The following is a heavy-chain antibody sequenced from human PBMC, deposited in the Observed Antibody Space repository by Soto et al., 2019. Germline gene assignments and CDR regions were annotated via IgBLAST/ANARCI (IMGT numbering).Heavy chain of an antibody. D-gene: IGHD3-3*01. Sequence: EVQLVESGGGLVQPGGSLRLSCAASGFTFDDYAIHWVRQAPGKGLEWVSGISWNGAATGYADSVKGRFTISRDNAKNTRYLQMNSLGSEDTAIYYFANLPLYFSWFDCWRLGTLVTGSS. CDR2: ISWNGAAT. CDR1: GFTFDDYA. V-gene: IGHV3-9*01. J-gene: IGHJ4*02. CDR3: ANLPLYFSWFDC.